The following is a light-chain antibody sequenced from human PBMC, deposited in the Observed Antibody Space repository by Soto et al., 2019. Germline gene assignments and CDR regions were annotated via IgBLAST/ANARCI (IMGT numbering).Light chain of an antibody. CDR1: SSDVGGYNY. CDR3: SSYTSSRTLV. V-gene: IGLV2-14*01. CDR2: DVS. J-gene: IGLJ1*01. Sequence: QSALTQPASVSGSPGQSITISCTGTSSDVGGYNYVSWYQQHPGKAPKLMIYDVSNRPSGVSNRFSGSKSGNTASLTISGRQAEDEADYYCSSYTSSRTLVFGAGTQLTVL.